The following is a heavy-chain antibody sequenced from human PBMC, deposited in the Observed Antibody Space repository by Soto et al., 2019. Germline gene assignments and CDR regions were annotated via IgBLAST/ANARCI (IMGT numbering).Heavy chain of an antibody. CDR3: AKGDYYDSSGYYYYYYYGMDV. J-gene: IGHJ6*02. D-gene: IGHD3-22*01. CDR1: GFTFSSYA. CDR2: ISGSGGST. Sequence: GGSLRLSCAASGFTFSSYAMSWVRQAPGKGLEWVSAISGSGGSTYYADSAKGRFTISRDNSKNTLYLQMNSLRAEDTAVYYCAKGDYYDSSGYYYYYYYGMDVWGQGTTVTVSS. V-gene: IGHV3-23*01.